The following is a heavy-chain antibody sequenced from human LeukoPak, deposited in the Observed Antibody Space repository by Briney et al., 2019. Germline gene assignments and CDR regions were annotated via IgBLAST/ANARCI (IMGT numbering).Heavy chain of an antibody. D-gene: IGHD5-18*01. CDR2: IYYSGST. J-gene: IGHJ6*03. CDR3: ARTTEGGYSYGYFYYYYMDV. CDR1: GGSISSYY. V-gene: IGHV4-59*01. Sequence: SETLSLTCTVSGGSISSYYWSWIRQPPGKGLEWIGYIYYSGSTNYNPSLKSRVTISVDTSKNQFSLKLRSVTAADTAVYYCARTTEGGYSYGYFYYYYMDVWGKGTTVTISS.